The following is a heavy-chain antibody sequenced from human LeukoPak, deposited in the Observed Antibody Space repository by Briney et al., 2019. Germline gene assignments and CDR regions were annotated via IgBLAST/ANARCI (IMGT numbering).Heavy chain of an antibody. CDR3: AAADAFDI. J-gene: IGHJ3*02. CDR1: GFTVSSYA. V-gene: IGHV3-23*01. Sequence: EGSLRLSCAASGFTVSSYAMSWVCQAPGKGLEWISAISGSGGSKYYADSVKGRFTISRDTSTNTLYLQLNSLRVDDTAVYYCAAADAFDIWGQGTMVTVSS. CDR2: ISGSGGSK.